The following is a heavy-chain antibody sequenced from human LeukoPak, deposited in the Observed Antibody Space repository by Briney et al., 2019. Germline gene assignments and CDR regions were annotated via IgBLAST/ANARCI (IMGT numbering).Heavy chain of an antibody. V-gene: IGHV4-61*02. CDR3: ARAVGGDGSGSL. CDR2: IYPSGST. D-gene: IGHD3-10*01. J-gene: IGHJ4*02. CDR1: GGSISSGSYH. Sequence: SETLSLTCTVSGGSISSGSYHWSWIRQPAGKALEWIGRIYPSGSTNYDPSLKSRVTMSVDMSTRQISLKLSSVTAADTAVYYCARAVGGDGSGSLWGPGTLVTVSS.